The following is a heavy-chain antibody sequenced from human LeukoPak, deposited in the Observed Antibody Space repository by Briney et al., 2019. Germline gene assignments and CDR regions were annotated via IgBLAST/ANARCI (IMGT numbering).Heavy chain of an antibody. CDR1: GYTFTGYY. J-gene: IGHJ4*02. Sequence: ASVKVSCKASGYTFTGYYMHWVRQAPGQGLEWMGWINPNSGGTNYAQKFQGRVTMTRVTSISTAYMELSRLRSDDTAVYYCARGGVGYSSGWYPGFDYWGQGTLVTVSS. V-gene: IGHV1-2*02. CDR3: ARGGVGYSSGWYPGFDY. CDR2: INPNSGGT. D-gene: IGHD6-19*01.